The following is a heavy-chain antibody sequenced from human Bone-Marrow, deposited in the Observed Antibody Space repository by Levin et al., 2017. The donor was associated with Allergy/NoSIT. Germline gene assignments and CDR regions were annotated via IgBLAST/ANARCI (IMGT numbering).Heavy chain of an antibody. Sequence: GGSLRLSCAASGFTFSSYAMHWVRQAPGKGLEWVAVISYDGSNKYYADSVKGRFTISRDNSKNTLYLQMNSLRAEDTAVYYCASKPNTYGDYPLGYWGQGTLVTVSS. CDR2: ISYDGSNK. V-gene: IGHV3-30*04. CDR1: GFTFSSYA. CDR3: ASKPNTYGDYPLGY. D-gene: IGHD4-17*01. J-gene: IGHJ4*02.